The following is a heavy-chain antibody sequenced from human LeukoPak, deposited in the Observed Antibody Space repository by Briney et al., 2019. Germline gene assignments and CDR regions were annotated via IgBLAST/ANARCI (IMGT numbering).Heavy chain of an antibody. J-gene: IGHJ6*02. CDR2: MNPNRGNT. CDR3: ARRVAYCSSSSCYVWGYYYYGMDV. D-gene: IGHD2-2*01. Sequence: ASVKVACKASGYTSTCYDINWVRQATGQGLEWMGWMNPNRGNTGYAQKFQGRVTMTRNTSISTAYMELSSLRSEDTAVYYCARRVAYCSSSSCYVWGYYYYGMDVWGQGTTVTVSS. CDR1: GYTSTCYD. V-gene: IGHV1-8*01.